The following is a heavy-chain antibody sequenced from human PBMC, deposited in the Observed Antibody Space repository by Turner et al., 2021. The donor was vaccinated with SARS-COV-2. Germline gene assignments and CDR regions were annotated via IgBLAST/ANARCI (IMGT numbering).Heavy chain of an antibody. Sequence: VQLVESGGGLVQHGGSLRLSCAAFGFTFSRYGMHWVRQAAGKGLEWDAASGTAGDTYYPGSVNGRFTISRENAKNYLNLQMNRLRAGDTAVYYCARGYYDSSCYRNWFDPWGQGTLVTVSS. J-gene: IGHJ5*02. CDR1: GFTFSRYG. V-gene: IGHV3-13*04. D-gene: IGHD3-22*01. CDR3: ARGYYDSSCYRNWFDP. CDR2: SGTAGDT.